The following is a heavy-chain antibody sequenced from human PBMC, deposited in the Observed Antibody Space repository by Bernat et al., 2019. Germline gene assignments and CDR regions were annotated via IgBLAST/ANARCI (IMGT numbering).Heavy chain of an antibody. CDR2: LDWNDDK. CDR1: GFSLSTSEMC. CDR3: ALVPGMHGEFYY. V-gene: IGHV2-70*01. J-gene: IGHJ4*02. D-gene: IGHD3-10*01. Sequence: QVTLRESGPALVKPTQTLTLTCTFSGFSLSTSEMCVGWIRQPPGKALEWLALLDWNDDKYYSTSLKTRLTISKDTSKNRVVLTMTNMDPVDTATYYCALVPGMHGEFYYWGQGALVTVSS.